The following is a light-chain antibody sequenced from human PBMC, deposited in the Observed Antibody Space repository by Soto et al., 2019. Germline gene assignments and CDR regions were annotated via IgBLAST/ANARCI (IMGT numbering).Light chain of an antibody. Sequence: QAVVTQSPSASASLGASVKLTCTLSSGHSSYVIAWHQQQPEKGPRYLMNLNSDGSHSKGDGIPDRFSGSSSGAERYLTISSLQSEDEADYYCQTWGTGIHVVFGGGTKLTVL. J-gene: IGLJ2*01. CDR1: SGHSSYV. CDR3: QTWGTGIHVV. V-gene: IGLV4-69*01. CDR2: LNSDGSH.